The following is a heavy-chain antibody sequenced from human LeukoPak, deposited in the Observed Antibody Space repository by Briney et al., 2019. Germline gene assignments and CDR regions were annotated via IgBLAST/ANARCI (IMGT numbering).Heavy chain of an antibody. V-gene: IGHV4-34*01. CDR3: ARGLTMVRGVIRYFDY. J-gene: IGHJ4*02. CDR1: GGSFSGYY. CDR2: INHSGST. D-gene: IGHD3-10*01. Sequence: SETLSLTCAVYGGSFSGYYWSWIRQPPGKGLEWIGEINHSGSTNYNPSLKSRVTISVDTSKNQFSLKLSSVTAADTAAYYCARGLTMVRGVIRYFDYWGQGTLVTVSS.